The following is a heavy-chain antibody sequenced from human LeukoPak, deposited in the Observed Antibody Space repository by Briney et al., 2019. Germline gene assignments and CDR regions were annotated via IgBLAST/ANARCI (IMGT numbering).Heavy chain of an antibody. CDR3: ARGVDGFDP. CDR1: GFTFSRYD. Sequence: GGSLRLSCAASGFTFSRYDIHWVRQAAGRGLEWVAAIAIAGDTFYAGSVKGRLTISRENAKNSLYLQMNNLRAGDTAVYYCARGVDGFDPWGQGTLVTVSS. J-gene: IGHJ5*02. V-gene: IGHV3-13*01. CDR2: IAIAGDT.